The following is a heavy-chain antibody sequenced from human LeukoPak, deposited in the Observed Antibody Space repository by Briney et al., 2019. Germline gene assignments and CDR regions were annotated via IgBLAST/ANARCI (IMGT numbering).Heavy chain of an antibody. CDR1: GYTFTGYY. Sequence: GASVKVSCKASGYTFTGYYMHWVRQAPGQGLEWMGRINPNSGGTNYAQKFQGRVTMTRDTSISTAYMELSRLRSDDTAVYYCARGEYSSSLYYFDYWGQGTLVTVSS. J-gene: IGHJ4*02. CDR2: INPNSGGT. CDR3: ARGEYSSSLYYFDY. D-gene: IGHD6-6*01. V-gene: IGHV1-2*06.